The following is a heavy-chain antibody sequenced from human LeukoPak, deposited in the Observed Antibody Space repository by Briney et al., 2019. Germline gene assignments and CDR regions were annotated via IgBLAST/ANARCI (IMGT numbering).Heavy chain of an antibody. CDR3: AKAVYCSGGGCYGAPDY. J-gene: IGHJ4*02. CDR2: ISGSGTST. V-gene: IGHV3-23*01. D-gene: IGHD2-15*01. CDR1: GFTFSSYA. Sequence: GGSLRLSCAASGFTFSSYAMTWVRQAPGKGLEWVSAISGSGTSTYYADSVRGRFPISRDNSKNTLYLQMNSLRAEDTAVYYCAKAVYCSGGGCYGAPDYWGQGTLVTVSS.